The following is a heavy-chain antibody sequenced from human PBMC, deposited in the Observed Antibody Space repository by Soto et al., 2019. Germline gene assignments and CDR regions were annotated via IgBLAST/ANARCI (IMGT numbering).Heavy chain of an antibody. J-gene: IGHJ5*02. D-gene: IGHD3-10*01. V-gene: IGHV4-30-2*01. CDR2: IYHSGST. CDR3: ARDCYYGSGSSSWFDP. Sequence: SETLSLTCAVSGGSISSGGYSWSWIRQPPGKGLEWIGYIYHSGSTYYNPSLKSRVTISVDRSKNQFSLKLSSVTAADTAVYYCARDCYYGSGSSSWFDPWGQGTLVTVSS. CDR1: GGSISSGGYS.